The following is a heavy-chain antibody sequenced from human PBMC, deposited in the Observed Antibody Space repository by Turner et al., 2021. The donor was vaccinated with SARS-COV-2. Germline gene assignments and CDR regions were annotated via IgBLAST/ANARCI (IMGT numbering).Heavy chain of an antibody. CDR1: SGSIRTTTYS. J-gene: IGHJ3*02. V-gene: IGHV4-39*01. CDR3: ARGGWSDYVESTPFDI. Sequence: QLQLQESGPGLLRPSETLSLTCTVSSGSIRTTTYSWGWIRRPPGKGLEWIGSVHYTGSTYYNPSLKSRVTVSIDTPKNQFSLKLSSVTAADTAVYYCARGGWSDYVESTPFDIWGQGTVVTISS. CDR2: VHYTGST. D-gene: IGHD1-26*01.